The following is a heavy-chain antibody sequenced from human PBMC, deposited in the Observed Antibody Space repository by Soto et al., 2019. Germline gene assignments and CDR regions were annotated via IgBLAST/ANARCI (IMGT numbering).Heavy chain of an antibody. V-gene: IGHV1-18*04. CDR1: GYTFTSYG. CDR3: ARLGGSFGVVIISPYYYGMDD. Sequence: ASVKVSCKASGYTFTSYGISWVRQAPGQGLEWMGWISAYNGNTNYAQKLQGRVTMTTDTSTSTAYMELRSLRSDDTAVYYCARLGGSFGVVIISPYYYGMDDWGQGTTVTVSS. D-gene: IGHD3-3*01. CDR2: ISAYNGNT. J-gene: IGHJ6*02.